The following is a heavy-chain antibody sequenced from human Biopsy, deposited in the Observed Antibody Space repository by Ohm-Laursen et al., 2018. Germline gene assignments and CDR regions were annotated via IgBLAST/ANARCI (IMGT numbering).Heavy chain of an antibody. CDR2: ISETSSHI. V-gene: IGHV3-21*01. J-gene: IGHJ6*02. Sequence: SLRLSCAAPGFSVSSYDMNWVRQAPGKGLEWISYISETSSHIYDADSVRGRFTVARDIAKSSLYLQLNSLRVEDTAVYYCARDSSRRAREGGMDVWGQGTMVTVSS. D-gene: IGHD6-6*01. CDR1: GFSVSSYD. CDR3: ARDSSRRAREGGMDV.